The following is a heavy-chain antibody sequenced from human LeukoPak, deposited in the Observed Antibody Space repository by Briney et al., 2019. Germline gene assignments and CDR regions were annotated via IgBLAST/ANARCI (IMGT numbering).Heavy chain of an antibody. V-gene: IGHV4-39*07. CDR2: INHSGST. CDR1: GFSLSTSGM. D-gene: IGHD3-3*01. Sequence: SGPALVKPTQTLTLTCTFSGFSLSTSGMCVSWIRQPPGKGLEWIGEINHSGSTNYNPSLKSRVTISVDTPKNQFSLKLSSVTAADTAVYYCARSDFWSGFYDYWGQGTLVTVSS. J-gene: IGHJ4*02. CDR3: ARSDFWSGFYDY.